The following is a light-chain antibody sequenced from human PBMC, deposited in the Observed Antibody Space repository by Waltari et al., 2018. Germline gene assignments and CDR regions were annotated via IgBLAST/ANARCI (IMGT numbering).Light chain of an antibody. CDR3: QVWDTNIDQGV. CDR2: DDS. V-gene: IGLV3-21*03. Sequence: SYVLTQPPSLSVAPGRTARLTCGGDSSGRTTVHGYQPKPGQAPLLVAYDDSDRPSGIPERFSGSNSGNTAALTISRVETGDEADYYCQVWDTNIDQGVFGGGTRLTVL. J-gene: IGLJ3*02. CDR1: SSGRTT.